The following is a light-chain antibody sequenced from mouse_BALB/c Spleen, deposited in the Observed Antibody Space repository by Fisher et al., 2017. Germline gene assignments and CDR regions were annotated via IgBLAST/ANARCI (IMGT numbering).Light chain of an antibody. Sequence: IVMTQSTAILSASPGEKVTMTCRASSSVSYMYWYQQKPGSSPRLLIYDTSNLASGVPVRFSGSGSGTSYSLTISRMEAEDAATYYCQQWSSYPLTFGAGTKLELK. V-gene: IGKV4-55*01. J-gene: IGKJ5*01. CDR3: QQWSSYPLT. CDR1: SSVSY. CDR2: DTS.